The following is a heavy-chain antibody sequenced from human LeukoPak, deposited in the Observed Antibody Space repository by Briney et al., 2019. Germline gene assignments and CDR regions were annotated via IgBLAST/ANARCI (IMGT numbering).Heavy chain of an antibody. CDR2: IRYDGSNK. CDR1: GFTFSCCG. V-gene: IGHV3-30*02. D-gene: IGHD2-21*01. J-gene: IGHJ4*02. Sequence: GGSLRLSCAASGFTFSCCGIHWVRQAPGKGLEWVAFIRYDGSNKYYADSVKGRFTISRDNSKNTLYLQMNSLRAEDTAVYYCAKAPAYCGGGCYSDYWGQRTLVTVSS. CDR3: AKAPAYCGGGCYSDY.